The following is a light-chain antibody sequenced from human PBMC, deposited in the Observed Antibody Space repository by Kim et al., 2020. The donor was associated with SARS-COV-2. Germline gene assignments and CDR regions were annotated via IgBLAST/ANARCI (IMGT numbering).Light chain of an antibody. V-gene: IGLV3-19*01. CDR1: SLRKYY. Sequence: SELTQDPAVSVALGQTVRITCQGDSLRKYYATWYQRKPGQAPVLLISGKNNRPSGIPDRFSGSSSGNTASLTIAGAQAEDEADYYCNSRDTSHFVIFGGGTKVTVL. J-gene: IGLJ2*01. CDR2: GKN. CDR3: NSRDTSHFVI.